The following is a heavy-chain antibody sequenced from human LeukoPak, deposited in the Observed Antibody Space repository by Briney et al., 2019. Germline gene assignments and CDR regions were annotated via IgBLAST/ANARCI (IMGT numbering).Heavy chain of an antibody. D-gene: IGHD3/OR15-3a*01. V-gene: IGHV3-53*01. CDR1: GLSVSDNY. J-gene: IGHJ4*02. CDR3: ARAWTGDY. Sequence: PGGSLRLSCAASGLSVSDNYMTCVRQAPGKGLDWVSIIYPNGRTYYADPVKGRFTISRDNSKNTLNLQMNSLRVEDTAVYYCARAWTGDYWGQGTLVTVSS. CDR2: IYPNGRT.